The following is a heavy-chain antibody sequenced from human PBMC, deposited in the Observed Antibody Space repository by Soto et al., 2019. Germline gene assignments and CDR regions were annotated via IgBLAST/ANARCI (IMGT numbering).Heavy chain of an antibody. Sequence: PSETLSLTCAVYGGSFSGYYWSWIRQPPGKGLEWIGEINHSGSTNYNPSLKSRVTISVDTSKNQFSLKLSSVTAADTAVYYCARRRSYSRSWTNGYKWFDPWGQGTLVTVSS. CDR1: GGSFSGYY. J-gene: IGHJ5*02. CDR3: ARRRSYSRSWTNGYKWFDP. D-gene: IGHD6-13*01. V-gene: IGHV4-34*01. CDR2: INHSGST.